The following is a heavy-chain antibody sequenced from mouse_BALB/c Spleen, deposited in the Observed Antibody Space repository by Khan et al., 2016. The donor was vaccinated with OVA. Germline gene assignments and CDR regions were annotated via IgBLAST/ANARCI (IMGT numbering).Heavy chain of an antibody. Sequence: VQLQQSGGGIVQPGASLKRSCAASSFTITCYGMSSVRQTPDQGLELVATIDRNAGCTDYPDSVKRRFTIAEDNAKNALYRQMRSLKSEDTAMYYCARSAIWGQGTTLTVSS. J-gene: IGHJ2*01. CDR1: SFTITCYG. V-gene: IGHV5-6-3*01. CDR3: ARSAI. CDR2: IDRNAGCT. D-gene: IGHD2-12*01.